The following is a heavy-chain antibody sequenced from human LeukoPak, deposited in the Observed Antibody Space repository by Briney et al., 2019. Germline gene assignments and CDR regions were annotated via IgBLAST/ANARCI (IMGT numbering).Heavy chain of an antibody. D-gene: IGHD4-17*01. J-gene: IGHJ4*02. CDR1: GYTFTGYY. CDR2: INPNSGGT. Sequence: ASVKVSCKASGYTFTGYYMHWVRQAPGQGLEWMGWINPNSGGTNYAQKFQGRVTMTRDTSISTAYMELSRLRSDDTAVYYCARDDCGDPNFDYWGQGTLVTVSS. CDR3: ARDDCGDPNFDY. V-gene: IGHV1-2*02.